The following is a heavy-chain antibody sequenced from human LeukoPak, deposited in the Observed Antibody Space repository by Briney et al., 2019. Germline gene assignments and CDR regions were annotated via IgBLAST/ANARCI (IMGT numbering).Heavy chain of an antibody. CDR3: ARAKRNGFDI. V-gene: IGHV3-48*01. Sequence: PGGSLRLSCEASGFTFSNYSMNWVRQAPGKGLEWVSYIRSSSSTIYYADSVKGRLTISRDNAKNSLYLQMNSLRAEDTAVYYCARAKRNGFDIWGQGTMVTVSS. CDR1: GFTFSNYS. CDR2: IRSSSSTI. J-gene: IGHJ3*02.